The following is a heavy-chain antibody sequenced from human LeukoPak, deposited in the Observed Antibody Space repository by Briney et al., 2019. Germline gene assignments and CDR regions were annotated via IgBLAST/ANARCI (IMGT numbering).Heavy chain of an antibody. CDR2: ISYVGDNK. V-gene: IGHV3-30*18. J-gene: IGHJ4*02. Sequence: GRSLRLSCAASGFTFSTYATHWVRQAPGKGLEWVALISYVGDNKYYVDSVKGRFTISRDNSKNTLFLQMDSLRTEDTAVYYCAKAHLGGRCNGGICFEDSWGQGTLVTVSS. CDR3: AKAHLGGRCNGGICFEDS. CDR1: GFTFSTYA. D-gene: IGHD2-15*01.